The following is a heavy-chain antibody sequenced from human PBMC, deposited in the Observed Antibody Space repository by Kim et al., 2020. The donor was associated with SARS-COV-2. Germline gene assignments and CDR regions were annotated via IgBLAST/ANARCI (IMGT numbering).Heavy chain of an antibody. D-gene: IGHD6-25*01. V-gene: IGHV4-39*01. J-gene: IGHJ4*02. CDR3: ARHGPRDAADY. Sequence: SETLSLTCTVSGGPVSSSSYHWGWIRQPPGKGLEWIGSIYFSGSTYYTPALKSRVTISADTSKNQLSLKLSSVTAADTAVYYCARHGPRDAADYWGQGTLVTVSS. CDR2: IYFSGST. CDR1: GGPVSSSSYH.